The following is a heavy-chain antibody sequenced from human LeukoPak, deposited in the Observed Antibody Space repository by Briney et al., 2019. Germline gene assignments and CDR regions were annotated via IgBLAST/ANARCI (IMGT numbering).Heavy chain of an antibody. CDR3: AHRRGSSDAFDI. V-gene: IGHV2-5*01. Sequence: TLSLTCTVSGGSISSGDYYWSWIRQPPGKALKWLALIYWNDDKRYSPSLKSRLTVTKYTSKNQVVLTMTNMDPVDTATYYCAHRRGSSDAFDIWGQGTMVTVSS. CDR1: GGSISSGDYY. D-gene: IGHD2-15*01. J-gene: IGHJ3*02. CDR2: IYWNDDK.